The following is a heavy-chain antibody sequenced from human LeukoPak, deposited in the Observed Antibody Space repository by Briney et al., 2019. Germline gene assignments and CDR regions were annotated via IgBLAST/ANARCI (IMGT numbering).Heavy chain of an antibody. Sequence: GGSLRLSCAASGFTFSSYGMHWVRQAPGKGLEWVAVIWYDGSNKYYADSVKGRFTISRDNSKNTLYLQMNSLRAEDTAVYYCARSMTTVPNAFDIWGQGTMVTVSS. D-gene: IGHD4-17*01. CDR2: IWYDGSNK. J-gene: IGHJ3*02. V-gene: IGHV3-33*01. CDR3: ARSMTTVPNAFDI. CDR1: GFTFSSYG.